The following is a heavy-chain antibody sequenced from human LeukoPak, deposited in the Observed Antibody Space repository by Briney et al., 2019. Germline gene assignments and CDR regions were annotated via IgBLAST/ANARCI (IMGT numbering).Heavy chain of an antibody. CDR3: ATVPPSMTTVTTGWFDP. J-gene: IGHJ5*02. Sequence: ASVKVSCKVSGYTLTELSMHWVRQAPGKGLEWMGGFDPEDGETIYAQKFQGRVTMTEDTSTDTAYMELSSLRSEDTAVYYCATVPPSMTTVTTGWFDPWGQGTLVTVSS. CDR2: FDPEDGET. D-gene: IGHD4-17*01. V-gene: IGHV1-24*01. CDR1: GYTLTELS.